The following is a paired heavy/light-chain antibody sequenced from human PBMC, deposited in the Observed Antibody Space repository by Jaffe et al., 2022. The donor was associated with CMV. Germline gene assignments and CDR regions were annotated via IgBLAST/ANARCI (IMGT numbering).Light chain of an antibody. CDR1: AMPKQY. CDR2: KDS. Sequence: SYELTQPPSVSVSPGQTARITCSGDAMPKQYVYWYQQKPGQAPVLMIYKDSERPSGIPERFSGSSSGTTVTLTISGVQAEDEADYYCQSADSSGTYLWVFGGGTKLTVL. CDR3: QSADSSGTYLWV. V-gene: IGLV3-25*03. J-gene: IGLJ3*02.
Heavy chain of an antibody. CDR3: ARHAYCTNGVCPNWFDP. D-gene: IGHD2-8*01. CDR2: IDPTDSYT. J-gene: IGHJ5*02. V-gene: IGHV5-10-1*03. CDR1: GYSFTSQW. Sequence: EVQLVQSGAEVKKPGESLRISCKGSGYSFTSQWISWVRQMPGKGLEWMGSIDPTDSYTNYSPSFQGHVTISGDKSISTAYLQWSSLKASDTAMYYCARHAYCTNGVCPNWFDPWGQGTLVTVSS.